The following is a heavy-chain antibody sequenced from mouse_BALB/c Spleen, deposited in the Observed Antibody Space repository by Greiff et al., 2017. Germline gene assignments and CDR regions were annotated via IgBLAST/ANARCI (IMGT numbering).Heavy chain of an antibody. CDR2: ISYDGSN. CDR3: AREVYGSSFDY. V-gene: IGHV3-6*02. Sequence: EVKLMESGPGLVKPSQSLSLTCSVTGYSITSGYYWNWIRQFPGNKLEWMGYISYDGSNNYNPSLKNRISITRDTSKNQFFLKLNSVTTEDTATYYCAREVYGSSFDYWGQGTTLTVSS. J-gene: IGHJ2*01. D-gene: IGHD1-1*01. CDR1: GYSITSGYY.